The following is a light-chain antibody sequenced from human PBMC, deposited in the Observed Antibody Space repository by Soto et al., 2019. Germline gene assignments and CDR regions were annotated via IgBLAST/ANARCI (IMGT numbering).Light chain of an antibody. CDR3: NSYTSSSTL. Sequence: QSVLTQPASVSGSPGQTITISCTGTSSDVGRYNFVSWYQQHPGEAPKLMIYDVRNRPSGVSNRFSGSKSGNTASLTISGLQAEDEADYYCNSYTSSSTLFGGGTKVTVL. CDR2: DVR. V-gene: IGLV2-14*03. J-gene: IGLJ3*02. CDR1: SSDVGRYNF.